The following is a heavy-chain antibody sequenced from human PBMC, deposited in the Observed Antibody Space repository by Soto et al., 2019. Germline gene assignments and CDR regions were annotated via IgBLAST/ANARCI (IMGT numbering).Heavy chain of an antibody. D-gene: IGHD2-2*01. J-gene: IGHJ6*02. Sequence: EVRLVESGGGLVQPGGSLKLSCAVSGFTFSGSAMHWVRQASGKGLEWVGRIRSKPNNYATAYAASVKGRFTISRDDSKNTAYLQMNSLKTEDTAVYYCTRGGSTTTGTSYYFGMDVWGQGTTVTVSS. CDR2: IRSKPNNYAT. CDR3: TRGGSTTTGTSYYFGMDV. V-gene: IGHV3-73*02. CDR1: GFTFSGSA.